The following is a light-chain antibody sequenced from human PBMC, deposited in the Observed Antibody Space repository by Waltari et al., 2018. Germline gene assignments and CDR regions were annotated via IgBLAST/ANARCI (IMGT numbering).Light chain of an antibody. J-gene: IGLJ3*02. CDR3: QVWGRTGDHGVAV. V-gene: IGLV3-21*02. Sequence: SFVLTQPPSVSVAPGQTARITCGGNNIETKSVHWYQQKPGQAPVLVVFNDNDRPSGIPDRCSGSNAGNTATLTVSRVEVGDEADYYCQVWGRTGDHGVAVFGGGTKVTAL. CDR1: NIETKS. CDR2: NDN.